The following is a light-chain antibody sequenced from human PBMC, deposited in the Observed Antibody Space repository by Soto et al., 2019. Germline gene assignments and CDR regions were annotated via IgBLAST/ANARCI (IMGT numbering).Light chain of an antibody. J-gene: IGKJ4*01. CDR2: DAS. CDR3: QQYNNWPLT. CDR1: QSISRT. V-gene: IGKV3D-15*01. Sequence: EIVFTQSPSTLSVSPGERATLSCRASQSISRTLTWYQQRPGQPPRLLIYDASIRATGFPARFSGSGSGTEFTLTISSLQSEDFAVYYCQQYNNWPLTFGGGTKVDNK.